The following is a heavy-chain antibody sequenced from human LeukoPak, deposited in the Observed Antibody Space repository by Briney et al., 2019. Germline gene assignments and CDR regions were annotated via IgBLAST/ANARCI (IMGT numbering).Heavy chain of an antibody. D-gene: IGHD2-8*01. V-gene: IGHV3-30*18. CDR2: ISYDGSNK. CDR3: AKDSLSYTYYYGMDV. CDR1: GFTFSSYG. Sequence: GGSLRLSCAASGFTFSSYGMHWVRQAPGKGLEWVAVISYDGSNKYYADSVKGRFIISRDNSKNTLYLQMNSLRAEDTAVYYCAKDSLSYTYYYGMDVWGQGTTVTVSS. J-gene: IGHJ6*02.